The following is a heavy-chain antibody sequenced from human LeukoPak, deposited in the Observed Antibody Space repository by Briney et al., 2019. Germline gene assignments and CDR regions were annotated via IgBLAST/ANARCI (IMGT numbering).Heavy chain of an antibody. J-gene: IGHJ5*02. CDR3: ARDFTLGDGYNKNWFDP. V-gene: IGHV4-4*07. Sequence: SETLSLTCTVSGGSLSSYYWSGTRRPAGKGLEWIGRIYTSGSNNYNPSLKSRVTMSVDTSKSQFSLKLSSVTAADTAVYYCARDFTLGDGYNKNWFDPWGQGTLVTVSS. CDR2: IYTSGSN. CDR1: GGSLSSYY. D-gene: IGHD5-24*01.